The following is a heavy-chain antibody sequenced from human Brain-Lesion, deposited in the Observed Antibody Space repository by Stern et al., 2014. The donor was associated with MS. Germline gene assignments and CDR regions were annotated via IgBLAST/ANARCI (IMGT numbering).Heavy chain of an antibody. CDR2: AKQDGSET. CDR1: EFTFSNYW. V-gene: IGHV3-7*01. CDR3: VRAAFTTGWYYWYFDL. D-gene: IGHD6-19*01. Sequence: VQLVQSGGGLVQPGGPLRLSCAASEFTFSNYWMNWVRRAPGKGLEWGANAKQDGSETYYVDSVKGRFTISRDNAKNSLYLQVNSLRAEDTAVYYCVRAAFTTGWYYWYFDLWGRGTLVTVSS. J-gene: IGHJ2*01.